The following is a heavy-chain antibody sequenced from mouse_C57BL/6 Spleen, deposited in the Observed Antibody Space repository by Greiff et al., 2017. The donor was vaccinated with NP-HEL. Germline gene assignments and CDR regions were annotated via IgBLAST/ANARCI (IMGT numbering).Heavy chain of an antibody. D-gene: IGHD1-1*01. CDR1: GYSITSDY. Sequence: EVKVVESGPGLAKPSQTLSLTCSVTGYSITSDYWNWIRKFPGNKLEYMGYISYSGSTYYNPSLKSRISITRDTSKNQYYLQLNSVTTEDTATYYCARNYGSSYNAMDYWGQGTSVTVSS. J-gene: IGHJ4*01. CDR3: ARNYGSSYNAMDY. V-gene: IGHV3-8*01. CDR2: ISYSGST.